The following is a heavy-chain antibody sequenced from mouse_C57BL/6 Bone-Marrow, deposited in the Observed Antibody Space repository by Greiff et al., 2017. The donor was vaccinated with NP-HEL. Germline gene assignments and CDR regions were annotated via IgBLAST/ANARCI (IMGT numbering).Heavy chain of an antibody. CDR3: ARNPYGYPYYFDY. J-gene: IGHJ2*01. D-gene: IGHD2-2*01. Sequence: VKLLESGPGLVAPSQSLSITCTVSGFSLTSYAISWVRQPPGKGLEWLGVIWTGGGTNYNSALKSRLSISKDNSKSQVFLKMNSLQTDNTDRYYCARNPYGYPYYFDYWGQGTTLTVSS. CDR2: IWTGGGT. CDR1: GFSLTSYA. V-gene: IGHV2-9-1*01.